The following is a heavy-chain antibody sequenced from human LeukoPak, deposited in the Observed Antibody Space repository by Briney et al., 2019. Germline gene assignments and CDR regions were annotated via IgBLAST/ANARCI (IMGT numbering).Heavy chain of an antibody. Sequence: EASVKVSCKASGYTFTSYGISWVRQAPGQGLEWMGWINPNSGGTNYAQKFQGRVTMTRDTSISTAYMELSRLRSDDTAVYYCARGSFKVVGATERFDYYFDYWGQGTLVTVSS. CDR1: GYTFTSYG. V-gene: IGHV1-2*02. J-gene: IGHJ4*02. CDR3: ARGSFKVVGATERFDYYFDY. D-gene: IGHD1-26*01. CDR2: INPNSGGT.